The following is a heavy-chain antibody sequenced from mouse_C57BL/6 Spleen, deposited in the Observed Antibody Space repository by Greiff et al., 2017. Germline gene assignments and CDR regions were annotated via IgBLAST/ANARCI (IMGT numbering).Heavy chain of an antibody. J-gene: IGHJ2*01. CDR3: TTGYGGG. V-gene: IGHV14-4*01. Sequence: EVQLQQSGAELVRPGASVKLSCTASGFNIKDDYMHWVKQRPEQGLEWIGWIDPENGDTEYASKFQGKATITADTSSNTAYLQLSSLTSEDTAVYYCTTGYGGGWGQGTTLTVSS. CDR1: GFNIKDDY. CDR2: IDPENGDT. D-gene: IGHD2-14*01.